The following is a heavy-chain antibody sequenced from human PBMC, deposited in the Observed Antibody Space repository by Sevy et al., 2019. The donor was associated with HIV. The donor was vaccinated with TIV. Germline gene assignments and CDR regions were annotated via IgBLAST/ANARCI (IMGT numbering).Heavy chain of an antibody. CDR2: IRSKSYGGTI. Sequence: GGSLRLSCTASGFTFGDYTVSWVRQAPGKGLEWVGFIRSKSYGGTIEYAASVKGRFTISKDTSKGIAYLQMNSLKTEDTAVYFCTRVEGATDWGMDVWGQGTTVTVSS. J-gene: IGHJ6*02. CDR1: GFTFGDYT. CDR3: TRVEGATDWGMDV. V-gene: IGHV3-49*04. D-gene: IGHD1-26*01.